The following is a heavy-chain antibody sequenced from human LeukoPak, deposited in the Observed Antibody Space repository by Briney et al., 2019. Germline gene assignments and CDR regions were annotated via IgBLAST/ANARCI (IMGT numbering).Heavy chain of an antibody. CDR2: ISSSGSTI. D-gene: IGHD2-2*01. CDR1: GFTFSDYY. CDR3: ARDDGVVVPAAIADY. J-gene: IGHJ4*02. V-gene: IGHV3-11*01. Sequence: GGSLRLSCAASGFTFSDYYMSWIRQAPGKGLEWVSYISSSGSTIYYADSVKGRFTISRDNAKNSLHLQMNSLRAEDTAVYYCARDDGVVVPAAIADYWGQGTLVTVSS.